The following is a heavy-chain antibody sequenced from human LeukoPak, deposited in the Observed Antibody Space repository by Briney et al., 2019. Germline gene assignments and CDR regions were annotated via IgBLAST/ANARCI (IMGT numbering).Heavy chain of an antibody. CDR3: ARDYGAVAFPNAFDI. D-gene: IGHD2-21*01. CDR1: GFTFSGYN. J-gene: IGHJ3*02. Sequence: GGSLRLSCTASGFTFSGYNMNWVRQAPGKGLEWVSSISGSRDYISYADSLRGRFTISRDKAKNSLYLQMNSLRAEDTAVYYCARDYGAVAFPNAFDIWGQGTVVTVSS. V-gene: IGHV3-21*01. CDR2: ISGSRDYI.